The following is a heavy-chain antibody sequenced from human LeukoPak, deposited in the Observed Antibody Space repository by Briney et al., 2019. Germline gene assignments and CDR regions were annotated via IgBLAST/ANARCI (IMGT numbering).Heavy chain of an antibody. CDR3: ARDPMGGYYYYYMDV. J-gene: IGHJ6*03. V-gene: IGHV3-48*01. CDR1: GFTFSSYS. CDR2: ISSSSSTI. D-gene: IGHD3-10*01. Sequence: PGGSLRLSCAASGFTFSSYSMNWVRQAPGKGLEWVSYISSSSSTIYYADSVKGRFTISRDNAKHSLYLQMNSLRAEDTAVYYCARDPMGGYYYYYMDVWGKGTTVTVSS.